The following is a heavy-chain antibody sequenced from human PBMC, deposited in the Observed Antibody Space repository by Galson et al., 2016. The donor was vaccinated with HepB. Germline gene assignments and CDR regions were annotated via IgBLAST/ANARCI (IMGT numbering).Heavy chain of an antibody. V-gene: IGHV3-74*03. Sequence: SLRLSCAVSGFTFSNYWMHWVRQAPGKGLVWVSRIDSDGGATTNADSVEGRFTTSRDTAKNTVYLQMNSLRVDDTAVYFCARGPSSAHYYVDYWCQGAVVAVSS. CDR3: ARGPSSAHYYVDY. J-gene: IGHJ4*02. CDR1: GFTFSNYW. D-gene: IGHD4/OR15-4a*01. CDR2: IDSDGGAT.